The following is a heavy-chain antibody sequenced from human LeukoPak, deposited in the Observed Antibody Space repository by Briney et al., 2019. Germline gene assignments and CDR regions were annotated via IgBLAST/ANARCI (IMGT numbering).Heavy chain of an antibody. V-gene: IGHV4-39*07. J-gene: IGHJ4*02. D-gene: IGHD3-22*01. Sequence: SETLSLTCTVSGGSISSSSYYWGWIRQPPGKGLEWIGSIYYSGSTYYNPSLKSRVTISVDTSKNQFSLKLSSVTAADTAVYYCALRGYYDSYYFDYWGQGTLVTVSS. CDR3: ALRGYYDSYYFDY. CDR1: GGSISSSSYY. CDR2: IYYSGST.